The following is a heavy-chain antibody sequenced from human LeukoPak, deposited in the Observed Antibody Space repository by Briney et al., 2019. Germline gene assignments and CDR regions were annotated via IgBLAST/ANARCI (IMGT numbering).Heavy chain of an antibody. V-gene: IGHV1-46*01. CDR3: ARDLPSGSYFGGWFDP. J-gene: IGHJ5*02. D-gene: IGHD1-26*01. CDR2: INPSGGST. CDR1: GYTFTSYY. Sequence: ASVKVSCKTSGYTFTSYYMHWVRQAPGQGLEWMGIINPSGGSTSYAQKFQGRVTMTRDTSTSTVYMELSSLRSEDTAVYYCARDLPSGSYFGGWFDPWGQGTLVTVSS.